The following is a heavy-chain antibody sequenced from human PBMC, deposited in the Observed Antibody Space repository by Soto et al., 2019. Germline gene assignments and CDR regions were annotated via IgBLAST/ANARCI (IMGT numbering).Heavy chain of an antibody. CDR3: ARGSYNYDSSGFFHY. V-gene: IGHV4-59*12. CDR1: GGSISSYY. J-gene: IGHJ4*02. D-gene: IGHD3-22*01. Sequence: SETLSLTCTVSGGSISSYYWSWIRQPPGKGLEWIGYIYYSGTTNYNPSLKSRVTISVDTSKNQFSLKLSSVTAADTAVYYCARGSYNYDSSGFFHYWGQGPLVTVSS. CDR2: IYYSGTT.